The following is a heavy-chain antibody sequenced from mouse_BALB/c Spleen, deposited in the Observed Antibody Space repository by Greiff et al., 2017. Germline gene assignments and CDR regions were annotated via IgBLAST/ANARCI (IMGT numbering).Heavy chain of an antibody. CDR3: ARTPVITTGAMDY. Sequence: QVQLQQSGPELVKPGASVRISCKASGYTFTSYYIHWVKQRPGQGLEWIGWIYPGNVNTKYNEKFKGKATLTADKSSSTAYMQLSSLTSEDSAVYFCARTPVITTGAMDYWGQGTSVTVSS. V-gene: IGHV1S56*01. CDR2: IYPGNVNT. CDR1: GYTFTSYY. D-gene: IGHD1-1*01. J-gene: IGHJ4*01.